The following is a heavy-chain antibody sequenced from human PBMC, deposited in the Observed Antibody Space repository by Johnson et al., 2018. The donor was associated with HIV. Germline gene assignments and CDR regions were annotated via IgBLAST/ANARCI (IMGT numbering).Heavy chain of an antibody. CDR3: TTDQNDIWSYRFGVDF. Sequence: QVHLVESGGGVVQPGRSLRLSCAASGFTFRSYAMHWVRQAPGKGLEWVAVISYDGSNKYYADSVKGRFTISRDNSKNTLYLQMNSLKTEDTAVYFCTTDQNDIWSYRFGVDFWGQGTMVTVSS. D-gene: IGHD3-16*02. CDR2: ISYDGSNK. CDR1: GFTFRSYA. J-gene: IGHJ3*01. V-gene: IGHV3-30-3*01.